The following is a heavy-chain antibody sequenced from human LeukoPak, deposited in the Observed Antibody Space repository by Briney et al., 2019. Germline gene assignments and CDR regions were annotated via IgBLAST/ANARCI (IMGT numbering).Heavy chain of an antibody. V-gene: IGHV4-39*07. D-gene: IGHD4-17*01. J-gene: IGHJ5*02. CDR3: ARSPQGTATTANWLDP. CDR1: GGSISISNYY. CDR2: MSYSGRT. Sequence: SEALSLTCTVSGGSISISNYYWGWIRQPPGKGLEWIGSMSYSGRTYYNPSLKTRVTVSLDTSKNQFSLNLISVTAADTAVYYCARSPQGTATTANWLDPWGQGTLVTVSS.